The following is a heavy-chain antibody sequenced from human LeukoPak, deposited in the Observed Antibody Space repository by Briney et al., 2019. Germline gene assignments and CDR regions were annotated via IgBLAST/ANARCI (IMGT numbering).Heavy chain of an antibody. CDR2: IGTAGDT. CDR3: ARVPATTGYYGMDV. V-gene: IGHV3-13*01. CDR1: GFTFSSYD. D-gene: IGHD1-26*01. Sequence: PGGSLRLSCAASGFTFSSYDMHWVRQATGKGLEWVSAIGTAGDTYYPGSVKGRFTISRENAKNSLYLQMNSLRAGDTAVYYCARVPATTGYYGMDVWGQGTTVTVSS. J-gene: IGHJ6*02.